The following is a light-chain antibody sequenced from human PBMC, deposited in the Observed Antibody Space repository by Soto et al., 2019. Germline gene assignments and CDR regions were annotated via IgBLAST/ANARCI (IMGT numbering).Light chain of an antibody. V-gene: IGLV2-23*01. CDR2: EGT. Sequence: QSALTQPASVSGSPGQSITISCTGTSSDVGGYEYVSWYQQYPGKAPKLMIYEGTKRPSGVSDRFSGSKSDNTASLTISGLQAEDEGDYYCCSYAGDYMFVFGTGTKLTVL. J-gene: IGLJ1*01. CDR1: SSDVGGYEY. CDR3: CSYAGDYMFV.